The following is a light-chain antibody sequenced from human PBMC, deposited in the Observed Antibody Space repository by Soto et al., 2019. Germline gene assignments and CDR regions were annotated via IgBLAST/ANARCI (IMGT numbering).Light chain of an antibody. CDR2: DAS. Sequence: EIELTQPPATLSLSPGERATLSCRASQSVSSYLAWYQQKPGQAPRLLIYDASNRATGIPARFSGSGSGTDFTLTISSLEPEDFAVYYCQQRSNWPPSITFGQGTRLEIK. J-gene: IGKJ5*01. CDR3: QQRSNWPPSIT. V-gene: IGKV3-11*01. CDR1: QSVSSY.